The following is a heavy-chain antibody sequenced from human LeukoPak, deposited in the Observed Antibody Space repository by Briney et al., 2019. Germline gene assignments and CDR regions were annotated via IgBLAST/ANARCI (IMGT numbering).Heavy chain of an antibody. CDR3: GKGKLAFDS. CDR2: ITATRDYT. Sequence: GESLRLSCAASGFTFSSSAMTWVRQAPGKGLQWVSTITATRDYTYYADSVEGRFTISRDDSKNTLYLQMNNLRDEDTALYYCGKGKLAFDSLGQGTLVTVSS. J-gene: IGHJ4*02. V-gene: IGHV3-23*01. CDR1: GFTFSSSA.